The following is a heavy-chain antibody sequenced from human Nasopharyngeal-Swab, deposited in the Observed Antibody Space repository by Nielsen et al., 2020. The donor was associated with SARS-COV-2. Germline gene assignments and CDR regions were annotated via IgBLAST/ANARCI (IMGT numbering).Heavy chain of an antibody. J-gene: IGHJ4*02. CDR1: GFTFRSYS. Sequence: GRSLRLSCSASGFTFRSYSMHWVRPAPGEGLEYVSAISSNGGSTYYADSVKGRFTISRDNSKNTLYLQMSSLRAEETAVYYCVKGPDYDFWSGYYTGIIGYWGQGTLVTVSS. CDR3: VKGPDYDFWSGYYTGIIGY. D-gene: IGHD3-3*01. CDR2: ISSNGGST. V-gene: IGHV3-64D*08.